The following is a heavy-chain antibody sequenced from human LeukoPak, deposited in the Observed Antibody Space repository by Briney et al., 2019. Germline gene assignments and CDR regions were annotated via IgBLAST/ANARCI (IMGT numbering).Heavy chain of an antibody. J-gene: IGHJ4*02. CDR2: TYYSGST. D-gene: IGHD3-3*01. V-gene: IGHV4-39*01. CDR3: ARLWSGYRPPDY. CDR1: GGSISSNNYY. Sequence: NPSETLSLTCTVSGGSISSNNYYWGWIRQPPGKGLEWIGSTYYSGSTYYNPSLKSRVTISVDTSKNQLSLKLNSVTAAGTAVYYCARLWSGYRPPDYWGQGTLVTVPS.